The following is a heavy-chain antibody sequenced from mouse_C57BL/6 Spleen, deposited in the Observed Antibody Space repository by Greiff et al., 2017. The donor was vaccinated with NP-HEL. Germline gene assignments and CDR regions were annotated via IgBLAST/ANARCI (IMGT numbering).Heavy chain of an antibody. CDR2: IYPGDGDT. V-gene: IGHV1-80*01. J-gene: IGHJ1*03. CDR1: GYAFSSYW. D-gene: IGHD1-1*01. CDR3: SRVLYYYGSSYSLWSFDV. Sequence: VQLQQSGAELVKPGASVKISCKASGYAFSSYWMNWVKQRPGKGLEWIGQIYPGDGDTNYNGKFKGKATLTADKSSSTAYLQLSSLTSEDSAVYFGSRVLYYYGSSYSLWSFDVWGTGTTVTVSS.